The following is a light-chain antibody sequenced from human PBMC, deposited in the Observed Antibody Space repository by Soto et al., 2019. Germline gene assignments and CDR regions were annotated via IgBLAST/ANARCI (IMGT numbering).Light chain of an antibody. CDR2: AAS. Sequence: DIQMTQSPSSLFASVGDSVTITCRASQPITTYLNWYRQKPGKAPKLLIYAASSLQSGVPSRFSGSGSETEFTLTISSLQPEDFATYFCQQIYSAPLTFGGGTKVEIK. CDR1: QPITTY. V-gene: IGKV1-39*01. J-gene: IGKJ4*01. CDR3: QQIYSAPLT.